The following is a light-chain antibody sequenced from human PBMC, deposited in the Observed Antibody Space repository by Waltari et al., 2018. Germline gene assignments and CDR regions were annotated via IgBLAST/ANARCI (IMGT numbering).Light chain of an antibody. CDR1: QSISSY. J-gene: IGKJ1*01. Sequence: DIQMTQSPSSLSASVGDRVTITCRASQSISSYLNWYQQKPGQAPKLLIYAASSLQSGVPSRLSGSGSGTDFTLTISSLQPEDFATYYCQQSYSTSWTFGQGTKVEIK. V-gene: IGKV1-39*01. CDR2: AAS. CDR3: QQSYSTSWT.